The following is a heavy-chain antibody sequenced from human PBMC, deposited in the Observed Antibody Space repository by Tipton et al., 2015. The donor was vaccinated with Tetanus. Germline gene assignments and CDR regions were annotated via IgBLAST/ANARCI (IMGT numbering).Heavy chain of an antibody. CDR3: ARGYSYGGGWFDP. V-gene: IGHV4-39*01. CDR2: IYYSGST. D-gene: IGHD5-18*01. J-gene: IGHJ5*02. Sequence: TLSLTCTVSGGSISSSSYYWGWIRQPPGKGLEWIGSIYYSGSTYYNPSLKSRVTISVDTPKNQFSLKLSSVTAADTAVYYCARGYSYGGGWFDPRGQGTLVTVSS. CDR1: GGSISSSSYY.